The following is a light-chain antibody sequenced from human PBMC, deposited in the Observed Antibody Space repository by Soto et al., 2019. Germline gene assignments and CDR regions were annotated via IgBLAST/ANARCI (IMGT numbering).Light chain of an antibody. J-gene: IGKJ4*01. CDR1: RGISSN. CDR3: QQRSNRPPLT. CDR2: DAS. V-gene: IGKV3-15*01. Sequence: IVMTQSPATLSVSRGERATLSFRASRGISSNLAWYQQKPGQAPRLLIYDASTRATGSPARFSGSGSGTEVTLTISILRSEDFAVYYCQQRSNRPPLTSFWGTKMDIK.